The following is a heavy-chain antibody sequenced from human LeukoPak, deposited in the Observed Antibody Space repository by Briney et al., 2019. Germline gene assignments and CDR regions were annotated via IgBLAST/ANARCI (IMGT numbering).Heavy chain of an antibody. CDR1: GFTFSSSD. Sequence: GGSLRLSCAASGFTFSSSDMHWVRQATGKGLEWVSAIGTGGDTYYAGSVKGRFTISRENAKNSLYLQMNSLRAEDTAVYYCAADRYCSGGSCYYFFDYWGQGTLVTVSS. V-gene: IGHV3-13*01. D-gene: IGHD2-15*01. CDR3: AADRYCSGGSCYYFFDY. CDR2: IGTGGDT. J-gene: IGHJ4*02.